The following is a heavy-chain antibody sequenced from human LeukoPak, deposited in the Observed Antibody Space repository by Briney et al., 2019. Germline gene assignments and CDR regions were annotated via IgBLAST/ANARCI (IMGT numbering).Heavy chain of an antibody. CDR3: ARQGFSGWPPARHSYYYYYGMDV. J-gene: IGHJ6*02. D-gene: IGHD6-19*01. V-gene: IGHV4-59*08. CDR2: IYYSGST. CDR1: GGSISSYY. Sequence: SETLSLTCTVSGGSISSYYWSWIRQPPGKGLEWIGYIYYSGSTNYNPSLKSRVTISVDTSKNQFSLKLSSVTAADTAVYYCARQGFSGWPPARHSYYYYYGMDVWGQGTTVTVS.